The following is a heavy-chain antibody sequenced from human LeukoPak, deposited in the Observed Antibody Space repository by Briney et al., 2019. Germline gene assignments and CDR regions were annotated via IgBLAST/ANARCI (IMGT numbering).Heavy chain of an antibody. Sequence: GGSLRLSCAASGFTFSNYGMHWVRQAPGKGLEWVAVIFYDGRNKYYADSVKGKFTISRDNSKSTLYLQMNSLRAEDTAVYYCARGWGSGSYLSSFDIWGQGTMVTVSS. J-gene: IGHJ3*02. CDR3: ARGWGSGSYLSSFDI. CDR2: IFYDGRNK. CDR1: GFTFSNYG. D-gene: IGHD3-22*01. V-gene: IGHV3-33*01.